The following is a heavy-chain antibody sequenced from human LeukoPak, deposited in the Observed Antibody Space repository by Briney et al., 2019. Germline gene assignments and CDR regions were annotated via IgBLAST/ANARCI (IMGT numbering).Heavy chain of an antibody. CDR3: VKTPLRLGELSPEYFQH. CDR2: ISSNGGST. Sequence: GGSLRLSCSASGFTFSSYAMHSVRQAPGKGLEYVSAISSNGGSTYYADSVKGRFTISRDNSKNTLYLQMSSLRPEDTAVYYCVKTPLRLGELSPEYFQHWGQGTLVTVSS. J-gene: IGHJ1*01. V-gene: IGHV3-64D*09. CDR1: GFTFSSYA. D-gene: IGHD3-16*02.